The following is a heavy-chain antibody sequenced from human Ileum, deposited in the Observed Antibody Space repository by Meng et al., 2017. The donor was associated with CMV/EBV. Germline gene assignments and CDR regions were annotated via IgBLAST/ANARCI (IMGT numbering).Heavy chain of an antibody. CDR2: IYPGDSDT. J-gene: IGHJ5*02. CDR3: ARSSSSWYNWFYP. CDR1: GYDFTKYW. D-gene: IGHD6-13*01. Sequence: GESLKISCKGSGYDFTKYWIGWVRQMPGKGLEWMGIIYPGDSDTRYSPSFQGQVTISADKSISTAYLQWSSLKASDTAMYYCARSSSSWYNWFYPWGQGTLVTVSS. V-gene: IGHV5-51*01.